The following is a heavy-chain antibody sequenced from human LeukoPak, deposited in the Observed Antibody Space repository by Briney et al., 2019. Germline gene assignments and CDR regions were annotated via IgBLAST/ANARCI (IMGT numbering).Heavy chain of an antibody. CDR3: ARSDTGYAFDS. D-gene: IGHD1-14*01. V-gene: IGHV1-18*01. CDR1: GYTFTSYG. CDR2: ISTYNGNT. J-gene: IGHJ3*02. Sequence: ASVKVSCKASGYTFTSYGFSWVRQAPGQGLEWMGWISTYNGNTNYAQKLQGRVTMTTDTSTSTAYMELRSLRSGDTAVYYCARSDTGYAFDSWGQGTMVTVSS.